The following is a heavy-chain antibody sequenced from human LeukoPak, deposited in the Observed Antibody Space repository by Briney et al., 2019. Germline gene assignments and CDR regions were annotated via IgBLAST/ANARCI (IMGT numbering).Heavy chain of an antibody. CDR3: AALYYYGSGSHDFDY. D-gene: IGHD3-10*01. V-gene: IGHV4-59*12. Sequence: PSETLSLTCTVSGGSISSYYWSWIRQPPGKGLEWIGYIYYSGSTNYNPSLKSRVTISVDTSKNQFSLKLSSVTAADTAVYYCAALYYYGSGSHDFDYWGQGTLVTVSS. CDR2: IYYSGST. J-gene: IGHJ4*02. CDR1: GGSISSYY.